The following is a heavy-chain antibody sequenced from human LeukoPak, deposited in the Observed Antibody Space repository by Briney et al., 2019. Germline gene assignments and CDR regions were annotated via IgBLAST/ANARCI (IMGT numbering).Heavy chain of an antibody. CDR3: ARGYYPPRWYFDL. CDR1: GGSFSSYS. D-gene: IGHD3-10*01. V-gene: IGHV4-34*01. CDR2: IIEKGNA. Sequence: SETLSLTCALYGGSFSSYSWSWTWIRQTPEKGLEWIGEIIEKGNANYNPSLKSRFTIDLDTSKNQFSLKLTSMTAADTAMYYCARGYYPPRWYFDLWGRGTLVTVSS. J-gene: IGHJ2*01.